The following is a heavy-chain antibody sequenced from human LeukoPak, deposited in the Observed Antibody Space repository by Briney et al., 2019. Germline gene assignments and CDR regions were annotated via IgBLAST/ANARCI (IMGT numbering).Heavy chain of an antibody. CDR2: IHFSGTI. Sequence: SETLSLTCTVSGASISGTDYYWTWTRHHPGEGLEWLGFIHFSGTIYYNPSLRSRLIISADTAKNQMSLKLRSMTAADTAVYYCAAGVDTAKGGKYWGQGTQVTVSS. J-gene: IGHJ4*02. D-gene: IGHD5-18*01. CDR3: AAGVDTAKGGKY. V-gene: IGHV4-31*03. CDR1: GASISGTDYY.